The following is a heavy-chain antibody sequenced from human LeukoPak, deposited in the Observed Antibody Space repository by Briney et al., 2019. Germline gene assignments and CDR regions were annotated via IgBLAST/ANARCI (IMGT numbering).Heavy chain of an antibody. CDR2: IYSDGTT. J-gene: IGHJ4*02. Sequence: GGPLSLSCAASGFTVSSNYMTWVRQAPGKGLEWVSIIYSDGTTYYADSVKGRFTISRDDSKNTLHLQMNSLRPEDTAVYYCARWGPEPPYTPKYFYYWGQGTLVTVSS. D-gene: IGHD3-16*01. V-gene: IGHV3-53*01. CDR3: ARWGPEPPYTPKYFYY. CDR1: GFTVSSNY.